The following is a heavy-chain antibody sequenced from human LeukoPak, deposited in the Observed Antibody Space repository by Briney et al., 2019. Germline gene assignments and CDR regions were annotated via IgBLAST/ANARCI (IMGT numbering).Heavy chain of an antibody. V-gene: IGHV3-11*01. J-gene: IGHJ6*03. CDR2: ISGSGSDI. CDR1: GFSFSNSY. D-gene: IGHD6-19*01. Sequence: GESLRLSCVVSGFSFSNSYMTWIRQTPGKGLESLAYISGSGSDIYYADSVKGRFTISRDNAKNSLYLQMNSLRAEDTAVYYCARGHSSGWYYYYYMDVWGKGTTVTISS. CDR3: ARGHSSGWYYYYYMDV.